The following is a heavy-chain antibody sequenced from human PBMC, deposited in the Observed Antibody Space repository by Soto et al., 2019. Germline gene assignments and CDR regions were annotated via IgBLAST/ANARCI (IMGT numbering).Heavy chain of an antibody. CDR1: GASVSSTYW. CDR2: MYHTGTA. Sequence: SETLCLTCVVSGASVSSTYWWTWVRQAPGKGLEWLGEMYHTGTANYNPSLKNRATISVDKSNNQFSLKLTSMTAADTAVYYCATLPPRIVVVLSPFPSWGQGTPVTVS. CDR3: ATLPPRIVVVLSPFPS. D-gene: IGHD2-15*01. V-gene: IGHV4-4*02. J-gene: IGHJ5*02.